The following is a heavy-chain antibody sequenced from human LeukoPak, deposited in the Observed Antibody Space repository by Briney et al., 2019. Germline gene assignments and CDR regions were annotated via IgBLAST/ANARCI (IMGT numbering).Heavy chain of an antibody. CDR3: ANALHYYYDSSGFDY. CDR1: GFTFSSYG. Sequence: PGGSLRLSCAASGFTFSSYGMHWVRQAPGKGLEWVAVISYDGSNKYYAGSVKGRFTISRDNSKNTLYLQMNSLRAEDTAVYYCANALHYYYDSSGFDYWGQGTLVTVSS. CDR2: ISYDGSNK. V-gene: IGHV3-30*18. J-gene: IGHJ4*02. D-gene: IGHD3-22*01.